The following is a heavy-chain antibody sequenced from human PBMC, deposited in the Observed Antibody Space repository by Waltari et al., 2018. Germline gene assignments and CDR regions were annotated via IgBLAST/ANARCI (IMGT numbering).Heavy chain of an antibody. D-gene: IGHD4-17*01. V-gene: IGHV3-33*01. CDR1: GFTFSSYD. CDR2: IWYDGSKK. J-gene: IGHJ4*02. CDR3: ARDFTDTVTTYRFDY. Sequence: QVQLVESGGGVVQPGRSLRLSCAASGFTFSSYDMHWVRQAPGKGLAWVAVIWYDGSKKYYADSVKGRFTISRDNSKNTLYLQMNSLRVEDTAVYYCARDFTDTVTTYRFDYWGLGTLVTVSS.